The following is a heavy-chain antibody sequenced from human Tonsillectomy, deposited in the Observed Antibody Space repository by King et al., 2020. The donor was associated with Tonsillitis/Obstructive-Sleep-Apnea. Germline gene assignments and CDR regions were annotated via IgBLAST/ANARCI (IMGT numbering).Heavy chain of an antibody. D-gene: IGHD3-3*01. Sequence: VQLVESGGGLVKPGGSLRLSCAASGFIFSSYNMHWVRQAPGKGLEWVSSISSSSTYIYYADSRKGRFTLSRDKAKNSLYLQMSSLRAEDTAGYYCARESVELVEWLLSGDAFDIWGQGTMVSVSS. J-gene: IGHJ3*02. V-gene: IGHV3-21*06. CDR2: ISSSSTYI. CDR3: ARESVELVEWLLSGDAFDI. CDR1: GFIFSSYN.